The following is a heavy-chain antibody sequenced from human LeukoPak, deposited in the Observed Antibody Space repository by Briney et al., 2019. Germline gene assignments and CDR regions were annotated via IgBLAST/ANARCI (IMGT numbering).Heavy chain of an antibody. J-gene: IGHJ4*02. CDR3: ARDRDWAFDY. Sequence: PGGSLRLSCAASGFTFTTYSMNWVRQAPGKGLEWISYIRSSDNTTLYADSVKGRFTISRDDAKDSLYLQMNNLRDEDTAVYYCARDRDWAFDYWGQGTQVPVSS. CDR1: GFTFTTYS. D-gene: IGHD3-9*01. CDR2: IRSSDNTT. V-gene: IGHV3-48*02.